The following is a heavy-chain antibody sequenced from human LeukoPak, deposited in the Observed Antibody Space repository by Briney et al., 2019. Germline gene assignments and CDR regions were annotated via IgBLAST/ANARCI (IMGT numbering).Heavy chain of an antibody. CDR1: GGSISSYY. Sequence: PSETLSLTCTVSGGSISSYYWSWIRQPPGKGLEWIGYIYYSGSTNYNPSLKSRVTISVDTSKNQFSLKLSSVTAADTAVYYCARVTGYMVEDYFDSWGQGTLVTVSS. D-gene: IGHD6-13*01. J-gene: IGHJ4*02. V-gene: IGHV4-59*01. CDR2: IYYSGST. CDR3: ARVTGYMVEDYFDS.